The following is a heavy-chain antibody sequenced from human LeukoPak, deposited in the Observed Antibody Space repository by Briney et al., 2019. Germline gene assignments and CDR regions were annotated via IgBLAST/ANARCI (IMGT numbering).Heavy chain of an antibody. D-gene: IGHD3-3*01. J-gene: IGHJ4*02. CDR1: GGSISTYY. CDR3: ARDSRDFWSGYYTGRGIDY. V-gene: IGHV4-59*12. CDR2: IYYTGSS. Sequence: SETLSLTCTVSGGSISTYYWTWVRQPPGKGLEWIAYIYYTGSSNYNPSLKSRVTISVDTSKNQFSLKLSSVTAADTAVYYCARDSRDFWSGYYTGRGIDYWGQGTLVTVSS.